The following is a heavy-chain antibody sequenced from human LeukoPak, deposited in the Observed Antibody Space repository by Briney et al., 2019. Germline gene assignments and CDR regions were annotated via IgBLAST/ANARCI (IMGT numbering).Heavy chain of an antibody. Sequence: GRSLRLSCAASGFTFSSHAMHWVRQAPGKGLEWVAVISYDGSNKYYADSVKGRFTISRDNSKNTLYLQMNSLRAEDTAVYYCARNGGWFGEFQNYYGMDVWGKGTTVTVSS. D-gene: IGHD3-10*01. CDR2: ISYDGSNK. CDR3: ARNGGWFGEFQNYYGMDV. V-gene: IGHV3-30*04. J-gene: IGHJ6*04. CDR1: GFTFSSHA.